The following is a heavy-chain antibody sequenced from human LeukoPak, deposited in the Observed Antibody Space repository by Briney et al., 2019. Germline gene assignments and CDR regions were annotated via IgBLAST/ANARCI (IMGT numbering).Heavy chain of an antibody. CDR2: IYSGGST. CDR1: RFTVSSNY. CDR3: ARPYRGYFDY. J-gene: IGHJ4*02. D-gene: IGHD1-26*01. V-gene: IGHV3-53*01. Sequence: GGSLRLSCAASRFTVSSNYMSWVRQAPGKGLEWVSVIYSGGSTYYADSVKGRFTISRDNSKNTLYLQMNSLRAEDTAVYYCARPYRGYFDYWGQGTLVTVSS.